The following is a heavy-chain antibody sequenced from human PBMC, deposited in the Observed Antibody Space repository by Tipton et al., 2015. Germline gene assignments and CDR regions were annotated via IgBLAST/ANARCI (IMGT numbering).Heavy chain of an antibody. CDR3: AGHYDFWSGYLDY. V-gene: IGHV4-38-2*01. D-gene: IGHD3-3*01. Sequence: TLSLTCAVSAYSISSDYYWGWIRQPPGKGLEWIGSISHSGNTYYNPSLKSRVTISVDKSKNQFSLKLSSVTAADTAVYYCAGHYDFWSGYLDYWGQGTRVTVSS. J-gene: IGHJ4*02. CDR1: AYSISSDYY. CDR2: ISHSGNT.